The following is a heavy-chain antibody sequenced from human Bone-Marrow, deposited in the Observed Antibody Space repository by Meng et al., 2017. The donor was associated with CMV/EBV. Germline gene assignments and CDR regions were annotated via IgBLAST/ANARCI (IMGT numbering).Heavy chain of an antibody. Sequence: ASVKVSCKASGYTFIGYYMHWVRQAPGQGLEWMGWINPNSGGTNYAQKFQGRVTMTRDTSISTAYMELSRLRSDDTAVYYCARDRDEDGYDYYYYYGMDVWGQGTTVTVSS. CDR3: ARDRDEDGYDYYYYYGMDV. J-gene: IGHJ6*02. D-gene: IGHD5-18*01. CDR2: INPNSGGT. V-gene: IGHV1-2*02. CDR1: GYTFIGYY.